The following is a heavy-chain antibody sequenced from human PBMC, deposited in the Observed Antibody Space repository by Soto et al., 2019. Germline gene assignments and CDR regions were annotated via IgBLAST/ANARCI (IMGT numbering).Heavy chain of an antibody. J-gene: IGHJ3*02. CDR2: ISYDGSNK. CDR3: ARDRSVTIFGVPFPHDAFDI. Sequence: VQLVESGGGVVQPGRSLRLSCAASGFTFSSYAMHWVRQAPGKGLEWVAVISYDGSNKYYADSVKGRFTISRDNSKNTLYLQMNSLRAEDTAVYYCARDRSVTIFGVPFPHDAFDIWGQGTMVTVSS. CDR1: GFTFSSYA. V-gene: IGHV3-30-3*01. D-gene: IGHD3-3*01.